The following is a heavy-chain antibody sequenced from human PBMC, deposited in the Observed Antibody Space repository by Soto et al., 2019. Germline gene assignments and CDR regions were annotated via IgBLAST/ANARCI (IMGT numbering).Heavy chain of an antibody. J-gene: IGHJ4*02. CDR3: ARYRREAVAGYTLDN. CDR2: VYNSGST. CDR1: GGSSSSNY. Sequence: PSETLSLICAVAGGSSSSNYWTWLRQPPGKGLEWIGYVYNSGSTNYNPSLKSRVTISEDTSKSQFSLKVNSMTAADTAVYYCARYRREAVAGYTLDNWGQGILVTVSS. D-gene: IGHD6-13*01. V-gene: IGHV4-59*01.